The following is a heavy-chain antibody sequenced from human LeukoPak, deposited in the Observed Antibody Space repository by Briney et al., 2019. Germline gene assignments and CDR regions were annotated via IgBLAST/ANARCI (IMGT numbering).Heavy chain of an antibody. CDR3: TREDYYYASGH. CDR2: ISSGGDII. Sequence: GGSLRLSCAASGFTFTDHYMSWVRQAPRRGLEWVSYISSGGDIIYYADSVKGRFTVSRDNAKNSLYLQMNSLRAEDTAVYYCTREDYYYASGHWAQGTLVIVSS. CDR1: GFTFTDHY. V-gene: IGHV3-11*04. J-gene: IGHJ4*02. D-gene: IGHD3-10*01.